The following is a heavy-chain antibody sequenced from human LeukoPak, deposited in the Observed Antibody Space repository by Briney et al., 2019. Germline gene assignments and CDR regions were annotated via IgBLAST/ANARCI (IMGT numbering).Heavy chain of an antibody. D-gene: IGHD3-22*01. Sequence: ASVKVSCKASGYTFTSYGISWVRQAPGQGLEWMGWISAYNGNTNYAQKLQGRVTMTTDTSTSTAYMELRSLRSDDTAVYYCPRDLRLVPNYYDSSGYYHGYWGQGTLVAVSS. CDR3: PRDLRLVPNYYDSSGYYHGY. V-gene: IGHV1-18*01. CDR2: ISAYNGNT. CDR1: GYTFTSYG. J-gene: IGHJ4*02.